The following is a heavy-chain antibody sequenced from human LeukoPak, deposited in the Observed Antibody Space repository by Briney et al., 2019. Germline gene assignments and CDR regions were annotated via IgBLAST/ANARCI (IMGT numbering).Heavy chain of an antibody. CDR1: GYTFNNAW. CDR2: IKSKNDGGTT. D-gene: IGHD3-10*01. CDR3: STAPTSTIIRGVDIPFDY. J-gene: IGHJ4*02. V-gene: IGHV3-15*01. Sequence: GGSLRLSCGASGYTFNNAWIRWVRQARGKGLGWVGRIKSKNDGGTTEHGAPVKGKFHIQRHDQNGALNLQLNSLKTDDTAEYYCSTAPTSTIIRGVDIPFDYWGQGTLVIVSS.